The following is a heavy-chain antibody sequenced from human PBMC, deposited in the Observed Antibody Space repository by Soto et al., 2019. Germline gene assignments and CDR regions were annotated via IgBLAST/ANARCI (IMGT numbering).Heavy chain of an antibody. CDR3: ARDRSRLAIIEVVTFDP. Sequence: QVQLVQSGAEVKKPGASVKVSCKASGYTFTSYGISWVLQAPGQGFEWLGWISADNGNTKYAQKLQGRVTMTTDTSTSTDYTAQRSLRSDDTAVEYCARDRSRLAIIEVVTFDPWGQVTLVTVSS. V-gene: IGHV1-18*01. CDR1: GYTFTSYG. J-gene: IGHJ5*02. D-gene: IGHD3-22*01. CDR2: ISADNGNT.